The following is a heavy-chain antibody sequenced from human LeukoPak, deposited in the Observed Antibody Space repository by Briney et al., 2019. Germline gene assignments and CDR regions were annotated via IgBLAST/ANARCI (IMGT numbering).Heavy chain of an antibody. Sequence: GGSLRLSCAASGFTFSSYAMSWVRQAPGKGLEWVSAISGSGGSTFYADPVKGGFPISRDNSKDTVFLQMNSLRAEDTAVYYCGRSLAARPLLGSPYMDVWGKGTTVTVSS. J-gene: IGHJ6*03. CDR3: GRSLAARPLLGSPYMDV. D-gene: IGHD6-6*01. CDR1: GFTFSSYA. V-gene: IGHV3-23*01. CDR2: ISGSGGST.